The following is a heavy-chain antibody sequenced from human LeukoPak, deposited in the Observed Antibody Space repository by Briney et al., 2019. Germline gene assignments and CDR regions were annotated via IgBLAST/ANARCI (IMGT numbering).Heavy chain of an antibody. CDR1: GFSVSIKY. V-gene: IGHV3-53*01. CDR2: IHSDGST. D-gene: IGHD2-15*01. J-gene: IGHJ4*02. CDR3: ARGRVAASPYFDY. Sequence: GGSLRLSCAASGFSVSIKYMSWVRQAPGKGLEWVSVIHSDGSTYYADSVKGRFTISRDNAKNSLYLQMNSLRAEDTAVYYCARGRVAASPYFDYWGQGTLVTVSS.